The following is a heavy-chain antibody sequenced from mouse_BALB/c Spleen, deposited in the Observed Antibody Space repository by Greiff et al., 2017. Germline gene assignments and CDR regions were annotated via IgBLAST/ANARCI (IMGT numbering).Heavy chain of an antibody. CDR3: NRGYIDV. CDR1: GFNIKDYY. CDR2: IDPENGDT. J-gene: IGHJ1*01. Sequence: VQLQQSGAELVRSGASVKLSCTASGFNIKDYYMHWVKQRPEQGLEWIGWIDPENGDTEYAPKFQGKATMTADTSSNTAYLQLSSLTSEDTAVYYYNRGYIDVWGAGTTVTVSS. V-gene: IGHV14-4*02.